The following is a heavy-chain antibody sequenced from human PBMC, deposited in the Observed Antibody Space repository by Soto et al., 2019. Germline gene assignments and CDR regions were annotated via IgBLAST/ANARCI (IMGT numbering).Heavy chain of an antibody. CDR2: ISSSSSTI. J-gene: IGHJ5*02. V-gene: IGHV3-48*01. Sequence: PGGSLRLSCAASGFTFSSYSMNWVRQAPGKGLEWVSYISSSSSTIYYADSVKGRFTISRDNAKNSLYLQMNSLRAEDTAVYYCARDQNGDFWSGYYIAANWFDPWGQGTLVTVSS. CDR3: ARDQNGDFWSGYYIAANWFDP. CDR1: GFTFSSYS. D-gene: IGHD3-3*01.